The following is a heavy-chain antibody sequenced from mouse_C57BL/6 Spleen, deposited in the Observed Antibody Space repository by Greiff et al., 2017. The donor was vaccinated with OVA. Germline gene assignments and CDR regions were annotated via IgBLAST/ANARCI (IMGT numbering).Heavy chain of an antibody. D-gene: IGHD1-1*02. CDR3: ARSHYPRYWYFDV. J-gene: IGHJ1*03. V-gene: IGHV1-50*01. CDR1: GYTFTSYW. Sequence: VQLQQPGAELVKPGASVKLSCKASGYTFTSYWMQWVKQRPGQGLEWIGEIDPSDSYTNYNQKFKGKATLTVDTSSSTAYMQLSSLTSEDSAVYYCARSHYPRYWYFDVWGTGTTVTVSS. CDR2: IDPSDSYT.